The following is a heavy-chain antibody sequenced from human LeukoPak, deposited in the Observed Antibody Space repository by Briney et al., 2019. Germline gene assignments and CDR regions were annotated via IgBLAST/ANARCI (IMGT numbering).Heavy chain of an antibody. CDR1: GYTFTGYY. CDR3: ARGRSGWSGYGNY. V-gene: IGHV1-2*02. CDR2: INPNSGGT. D-gene: IGHD3-3*01. Sequence: ASVQVSCKASGYTFTGYYMHWVRQAPGQGLEWMGWINPNSGGTNYAQKFQGRVTMTRDTSISTAYMELSRLRSDDTAVYYCARGRSGWSGYGNYWGQGTLVTVSS. J-gene: IGHJ4*02.